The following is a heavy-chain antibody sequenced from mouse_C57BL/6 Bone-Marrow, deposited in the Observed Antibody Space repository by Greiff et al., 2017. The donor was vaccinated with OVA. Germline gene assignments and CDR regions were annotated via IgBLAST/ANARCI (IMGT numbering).Heavy chain of an antibody. V-gene: IGHV5-16*01. CDR1: GFTFSDYY. Sequence: EVKVVESEGGLVQPGSSMKLSCTASGFTFSDYYMAWVRQVPEKGLEWVANINYDGSSTYYLDSLKSRFIISRDNAKNILYLQMSSLKSEDTATYYCARDYGNYYWYFDVWGTGTTVTVSS. D-gene: IGHD2-1*01. CDR2: INYDGSST. J-gene: IGHJ1*03. CDR3: ARDYGNYYWYFDV.